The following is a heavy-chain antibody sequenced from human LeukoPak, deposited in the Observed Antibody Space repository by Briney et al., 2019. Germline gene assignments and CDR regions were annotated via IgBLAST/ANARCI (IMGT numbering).Heavy chain of an antibody. CDR1: GYTFTSYD. J-gene: IGHJ6*02. V-gene: IGHV1-8*01. D-gene: IGHD6-19*01. CDR3: ARIEAVAGTRVLRKYYYYYGMDV. CDR2: MNPNSGNT. Sequence: GASVKVSCKASGYTFTSYDINWVRQATGQGLEWMGWMNPNSGNTGYAQKFQGRVTMTRNTSISTAYMELSSLRSEDTAVYYCARIEAVAGTRVLRKYYYYYGMDVWGQGTTVTVSS.